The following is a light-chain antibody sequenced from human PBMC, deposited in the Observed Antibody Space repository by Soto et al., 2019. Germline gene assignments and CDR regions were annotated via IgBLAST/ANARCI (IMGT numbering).Light chain of an antibody. CDR3: HQYYNTPYT. J-gene: IGKJ2*01. Sequence: DIVMTQSPDSLAVSLGERATINCRSSQSVSHSPNNNNYLAWYQQKPGQPPKLLIYWASTRESGVPDRFSGSGSGTDFTLTISSLQAEDVALYYCHQYYNTPYTFGQGTKLEIK. V-gene: IGKV4-1*01. CDR1: QSVSHSPNNNNY. CDR2: WAS.